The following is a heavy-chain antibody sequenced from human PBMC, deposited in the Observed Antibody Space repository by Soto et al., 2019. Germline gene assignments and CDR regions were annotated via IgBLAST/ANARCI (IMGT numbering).Heavy chain of an antibody. CDR3: VTRLLMTAVTNGGGDYYYGMHV. CDR2: IIPIFGTA. J-gene: IGHJ6*02. CDR1: GGTFSSYA. Sequence: QVQLVQSGAEVKKPGSSVKVSCKASGGTFSSYAISWVRQAPGQGLEWMGGIIPIFGTAYYAQKFQGRVTITADETTSTADLELCSVSCEDTAVSFCVTRLLMTAVTNGGGDYYYGMHVWGQGTTVTVSS. D-gene: IGHD4-17*01. V-gene: IGHV1-69*12.